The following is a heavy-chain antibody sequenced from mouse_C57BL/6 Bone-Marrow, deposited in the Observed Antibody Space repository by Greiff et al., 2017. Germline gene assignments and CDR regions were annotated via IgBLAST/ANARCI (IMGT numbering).Heavy chain of an antibody. D-gene: IGHD1-1*01. J-gene: IGHJ3*01. Sequence: EVKLQESGPELVKPGASVKISCKASGYSFTDYNMNWVKQSHGTSLEWIGVINPNYGPTSYHQQFKGKATLTVDQSSSTAYMQLNSLTSEDSAVYYCAREGYYGTQFAYWGQGTLVTVSA. V-gene: IGHV1-39*01. CDR2: INPNYGPT. CDR1: GYSFTDYN. CDR3: AREGYYGTQFAY.